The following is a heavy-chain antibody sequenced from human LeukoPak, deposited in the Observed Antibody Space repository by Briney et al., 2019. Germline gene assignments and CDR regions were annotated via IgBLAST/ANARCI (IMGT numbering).Heavy chain of an antibody. V-gene: IGHV1-8*01. D-gene: IGHD6-6*01. CDR3: ARDFLTFEYSTSWGDY. Sequence: GASVKVSCKASRYTFTTYDIHWVRQAPGQGLEWMGWMNPNSGNTGYAQKLQGRVTMTTDTSTSTAYMELRSLRSDDTAVYYCARDFLTFEYSTSWGDYWGQGTLVTVSS. CDR1: RYTFTTYD. J-gene: IGHJ4*02. CDR2: MNPNSGNT.